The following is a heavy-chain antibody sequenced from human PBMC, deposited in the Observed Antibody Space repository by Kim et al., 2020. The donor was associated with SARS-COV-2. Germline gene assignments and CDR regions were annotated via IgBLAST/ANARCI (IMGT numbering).Heavy chain of an antibody. V-gene: IGHV3-30*18. CDR2: ISYDGSNK. D-gene: IGHD4-17*01. CDR3: AKDRSGLPYYYYGMDV. CDR1: GFTFSSYG. J-gene: IGHJ6*02. Sequence: GGSLRLSCAASGFTFSSYGMHWVRQAPGKGLEWVAVISYDGSNKYYADSVKGRFTISRDNSKNTLYLQMNSLRAEDTAVYYCAKDRSGLPYYYYGMDVWGQGTTVTVSS.